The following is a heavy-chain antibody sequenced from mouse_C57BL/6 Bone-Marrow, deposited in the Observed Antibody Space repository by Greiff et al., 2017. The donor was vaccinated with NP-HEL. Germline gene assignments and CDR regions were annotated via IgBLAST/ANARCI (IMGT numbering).Heavy chain of an antibody. CDR2: IWRGGST. CDR3: AAPRITAVVAGVGGSWYFDV. V-gene: IGHV2-5*01. D-gene: IGHD1-1*01. Sequence: QVQLQQSGPGLVQPSQSLSITCTVSGFSLTSYGVHWVRQSPGKGLEWLGVIWRGGSTDYNAAFMSRLSITKDNSKSQVFFKMNSLQADDTAIYYCAAPRITAVVAGVGGSWYFDVWGTGTTVTVSS. J-gene: IGHJ1*03. CDR1: GFSLTSYG.